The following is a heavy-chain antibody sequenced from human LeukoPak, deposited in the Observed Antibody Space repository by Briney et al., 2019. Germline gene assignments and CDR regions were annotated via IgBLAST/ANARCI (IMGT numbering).Heavy chain of an antibody. CDR3: ARSMTTVTTIDY. CDR1: EFTFSDYY. J-gene: IGHJ4*02. Sequence: PGGSLRLSCAASEFTFSDYYMSCIRQAPGKGLEWVSYISSSSSYTNYADSVKGRFTISRDNAKNSLYLQMNSLSAEDTAVYYCARSMTTVTTIDYWGQGTLVTVSS. V-gene: IGHV3-11*06. CDR2: ISSSSSYT. D-gene: IGHD4-17*01.